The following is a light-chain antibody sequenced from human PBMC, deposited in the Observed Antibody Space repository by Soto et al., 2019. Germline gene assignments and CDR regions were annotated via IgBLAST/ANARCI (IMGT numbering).Light chain of an antibody. V-gene: IGLV1-40*01. CDR1: SSNIGAGYD. Sequence: QSVLTQPPSVSGAPGQKVTISCTGTSSNIGAGYDVHWYHQLPGTAPKLLIPGNDNRPSGVPDRFSGSKSGTSGSLAITGLQAEDEGHYYCQSYDRGLTAYVFGNGTKVTVL. CDR2: GND. CDR3: QSYDRGLTAYV. J-gene: IGLJ1*01.